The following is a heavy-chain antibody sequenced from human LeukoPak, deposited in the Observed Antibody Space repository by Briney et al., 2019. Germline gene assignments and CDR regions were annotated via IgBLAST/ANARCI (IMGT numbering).Heavy chain of an antibody. D-gene: IGHD5-18*01. CDR3: ARGYSYGFGSN. CDR2: INHSGST. CDR1: GVSFSGYY. V-gene: IGHV4-34*01. J-gene: IGHJ4*02. Sequence: SETLSLTCAVYGVSFSGYYWSWIRQPPGKGLEWIGEINHSGSTNYNPSLKSRVTISVDTSKNQFSLKLSSVTAADTAVYYCARGYSYGFGSNWGQGTLVTVSS.